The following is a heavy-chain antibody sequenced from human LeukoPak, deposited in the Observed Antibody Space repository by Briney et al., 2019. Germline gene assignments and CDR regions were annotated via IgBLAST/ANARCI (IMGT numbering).Heavy chain of an antibody. D-gene: IGHD3-22*01. V-gene: IGHV3-30-3*01. CDR1: GFTFSSYA. Sequence: QPGRSLRLSCAASGFTFSSYAMHWVHQAPGKGLEWVAVISYDGSNKYYADSVKGRFTISRDNSKNTLYLQMNSLRAEDTAVYYCARDTDYYDSSYYFDYWGQGTLVTVSS. CDR2: ISYDGSNK. J-gene: IGHJ4*02. CDR3: ARDTDYYDSSYYFDY.